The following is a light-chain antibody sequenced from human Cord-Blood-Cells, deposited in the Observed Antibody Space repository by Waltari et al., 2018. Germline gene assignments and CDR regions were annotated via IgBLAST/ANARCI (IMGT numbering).Light chain of an antibody. J-gene: IGLJ1*01. CDR3: CSYAGSYSYV. CDR1: SSDVGGYTY. V-gene: IGLV2-11*01. Sequence: QSALTQPRPVSGSPGQSVTISCTRTSSDVGGYTYVPWYQQHPCKAPKLMISDVSKRPSGVPDRFSGSKSGNTASLTISGLQAEDEADYYCCSYAGSYSYVFGTGTKVTVL. CDR2: DVS.